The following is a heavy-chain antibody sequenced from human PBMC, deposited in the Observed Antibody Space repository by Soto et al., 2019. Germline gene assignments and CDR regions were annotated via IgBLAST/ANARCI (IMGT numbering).Heavy chain of an antibody. CDR1: GFTFSSFA. CDR2: ITFRGGYT. CDR3: AKLGTMGGFDS. D-gene: IGHD3-10*01. V-gene: IGHV3-23*01. J-gene: IGHJ4*02. Sequence: EVQLLESGGGLVQPGGSLRLSCAASGFTFSSFAMSWVRQAQGKGLEWLAAITFRGGYTYYADSVKGRFTLSRDNSRNRLDLEMNSLQVEDTALYYCAKLGTMGGFDSWGQGTLLTVSS.